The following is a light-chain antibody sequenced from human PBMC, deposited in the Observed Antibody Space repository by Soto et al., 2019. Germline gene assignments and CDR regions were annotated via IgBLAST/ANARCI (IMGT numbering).Light chain of an antibody. J-gene: IGKJ1*01. V-gene: IGKV3-15*01. CDR2: GAS. Sequence: EIVMTQSPAALSVSPGERVTLSCRASQTVISYLAWYQQKPGQAPRLLIYGASTRATGIPARFSGSGSGTEFTLTISSLQSEDSAVYYCQQYYNWPPGTFGQGTKVEIK. CDR3: QQYYNWPPGT. CDR1: QTVISY.